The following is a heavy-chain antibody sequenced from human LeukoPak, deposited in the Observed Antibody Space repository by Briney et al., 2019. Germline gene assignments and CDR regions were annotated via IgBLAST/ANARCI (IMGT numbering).Heavy chain of an antibody. CDR1: GGSISSYY. D-gene: IGHD1-7*01. J-gene: IGHJ6*02. V-gene: IGHV4-59*01. CDR3: AREGFANWNYTPGYYYYGMDV. Sequence: SETLSLTCTVSGGSISSYYWSWIRQPRGKGLEWIGCIYYSGSTNYNPSLKSRVTISVDTSKNQFSLKLSSVTAADTAVYYCAREGFANWNYTPGYYYYGMDVWGQGTTVTVSS. CDR2: IYYSGST.